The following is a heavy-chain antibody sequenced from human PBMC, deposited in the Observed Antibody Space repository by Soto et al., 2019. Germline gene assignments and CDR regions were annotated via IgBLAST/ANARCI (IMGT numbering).Heavy chain of an antibody. V-gene: IGHV4-30-4*01. CDR1: GGSISSGDYY. J-gene: IGHJ4*02. CDR3: ARADGYSPYPFDY. CDR2: IYYSGST. D-gene: IGHD5-18*01. Sequence: VQLQESGPGLVKPSQTLSLTCSVSGGSISSGDYYWSWIRQPPGKGLEWIGYIYYSGSTYYNPSLKSRVTISVDTSKNQFSLKLSSVTAADTAVYYCARADGYSPYPFDYWGQGTLVTVSS.